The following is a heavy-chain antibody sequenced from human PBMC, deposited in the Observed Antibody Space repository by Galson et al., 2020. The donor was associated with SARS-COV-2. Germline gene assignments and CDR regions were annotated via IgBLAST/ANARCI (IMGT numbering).Heavy chain of an antibody. Sequence: ASETLSLTCNVSGGSITTHNWWSWVRQPPGKGLEWIGEIYHTGTTSSNPSLKSRVTMSVDTSKNQFSLRLSSVTAADTAVYYCARDSGWPKTFDSWGQGIQVNVSS. CDR2: IYHTGTT. CDR3: ARDSGWPKTFDS. D-gene: IGHD6-19*01. CDR1: GGSITTHNW. V-gene: IGHV4-4*02. J-gene: IGHJ4*02.